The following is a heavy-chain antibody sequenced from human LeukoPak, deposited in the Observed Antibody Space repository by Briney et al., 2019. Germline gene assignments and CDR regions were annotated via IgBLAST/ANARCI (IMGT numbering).Heavy chain of an antibody. Sequence: ASVKVSCKASGYTFTSYGISWVRQAPGQGLEWMGWISAYNGNTNYAQKLQGRVTMTTGTSTSTAYMELRSLRSDDTAVYYCARDGGYSSGWYPSPGDWFDPWGQGTLVTVSS. CDR2: ISAYNGNT. J-gene: IGHJ5*02. D-gene: IGHD6-19*01. CDR3: ARDGGYSSGWYPSPGDWFDP. CDR1: GYTFTSYG. V-gene: IGHV1-18*01.